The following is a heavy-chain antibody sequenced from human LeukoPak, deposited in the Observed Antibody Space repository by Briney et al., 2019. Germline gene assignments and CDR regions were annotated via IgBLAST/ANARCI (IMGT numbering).Heavy chain of an antibody. J-gene: IGHJ4*02. CDR2: IYPNRGET. D-gene: IGHD4-11*01. CDR1: RYTLPDYY. V-gene: IGHV1-2*02. Sequence: ASVKVSRMTSRYTLPDYYIHWVGPAPGQGGEWMGWIYPNRGETNSAQKFQGRVTMTGDTSISTAYMELRRVTSDDTAVYYCARDRDYSNTERGFDYWGQGTLVTVSS. CDR3: ARDRDYSNTERGFDY.